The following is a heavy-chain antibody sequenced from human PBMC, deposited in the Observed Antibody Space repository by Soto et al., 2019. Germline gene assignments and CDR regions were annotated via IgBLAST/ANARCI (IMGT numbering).Heavy chain of an antibody. J-gene: IGHJ3*02. Sequence: GESLKISCKGSGYSFTSYWIGWVRQMPGKGLEWMGIIYPGDSDTRYSPSFQGQVTISADKSISTAYLQWSSLKASDTAMYYCARRAVGYCSSTSCHDAFDIWGQGTMVTVSS. CDR1: GYSFTSYW. CDR2: IYPGDSDT. V-gene: IGHV5-51*01. D-gene: IGHD2-2*01. CDR3: ARRAVGYCSSTSCHDAFDI.